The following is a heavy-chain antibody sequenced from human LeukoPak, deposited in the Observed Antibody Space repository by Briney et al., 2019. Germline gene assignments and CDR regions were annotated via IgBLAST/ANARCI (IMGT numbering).Heavy chain of an antibody. Sequence: PSETLSLTCTVSGGSISSGDYYWSWIRQPPGKGLEWIGYIYYSGSTYYNPSLKSRVTISVDTSKNQFSLKLSSVTAADTAVYYCARDRGSNWYGGFDYWGQGTLVTVSS. CDR1: GGSISSGDYY. CDR2: IYYSGST. CDR3: ARDRGSNWYGGFDY. D-gene: IGHD6-13*01. V-gene: IGHV4-30-4*01. J-gene: IGHJ4*02.